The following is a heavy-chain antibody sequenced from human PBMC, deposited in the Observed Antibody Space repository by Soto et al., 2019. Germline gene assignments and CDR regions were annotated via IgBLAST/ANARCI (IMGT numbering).Heavy chain of an antibody. CDR2: ISYDGSNK. V-gene: IGHV3-30-3*01. J-gene: IGHJ5*02. D-gene: IGHD6-19*01. CDR1: GFTFRSYA. CDR3: ARNGWSPSHWFDP. Sequence: QVQLVESGGGVVQPGRSLRLSCAASGFTFRSYAMHWVRQAPGKGLEWVAVISYDGSNKYYADSVKGRFTISRDNSKNTLYLQMNSLRAEDTAVYYCARNGWSPSHWFDPWGQGTLVTVSS.